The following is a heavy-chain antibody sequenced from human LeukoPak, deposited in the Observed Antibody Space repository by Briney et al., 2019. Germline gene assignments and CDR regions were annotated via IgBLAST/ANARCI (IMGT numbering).Heavy chain of an antibody. CDR1: GFTFSNYG. Sequence: PGGSLRLSCAASGFTFSNYGMHWVRQAPGKGLEWVAVISYDESDKYYADSVKGRFTISRDNSKNTLYLQMNSLRAEDTAVYYCAREFPAHSSGGYYNVLSDWGQGTLVTVSS. CDR3: AREFPAHSSGGYYNVLSD. CDR2: ISYDESDK. J-gene: IGHJ4*02. D-gene: IGHD3-10*01. V-gene: IGHV3-30*03.